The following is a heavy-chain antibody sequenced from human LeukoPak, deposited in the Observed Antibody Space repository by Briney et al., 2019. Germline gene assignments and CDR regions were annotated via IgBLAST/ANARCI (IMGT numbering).Heavy chain of an antibody. V-gene: IGHV4-59*01. CDR1: GGSISSYY. Sequence: PSETLSLTCTVSGGSISSYYWSWIRQPPGKGLEWIGYIYYSGSTNYNPSLKSRVTISVDTSKNQFSLKLSSVTAADAAVYYCAREGAYGDYFDYWGQGTLVTVSS. J-gene: IGHJ4*02. D-gene: IGHD4-17*01. CDR3: AREGAYGDYFDY. CDR2: IYYSGST.